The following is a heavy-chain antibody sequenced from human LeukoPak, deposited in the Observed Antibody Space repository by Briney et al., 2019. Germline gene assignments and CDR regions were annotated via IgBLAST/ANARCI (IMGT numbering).Heavy chain of an antibody. J-gene: IGHJ4*02. V-gene: IGHV3-7*01. CDR3: ARGYCSGGSCYGGGFDY. CDR1: GFTFSIYW. Sequence: GGSLRLSCAASGFTFSIYWMSWVRQAPGKGLEWVANINQGGSEKYYVDSVKGRFTISRDNAKNSLDLQVNSLRVEDTAVYLCARGYCSGGSCYGGGFDYWGQGTLVTVSS. D-gene: IGHD2-15*01. CDR2: INQGGSEK.